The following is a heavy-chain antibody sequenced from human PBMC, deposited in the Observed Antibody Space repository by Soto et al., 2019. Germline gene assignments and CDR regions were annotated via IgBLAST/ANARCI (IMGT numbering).Heavy chain of an antibody. D-gene: IGHD3-16*02. V-gene: IGHV4-31*03. CDR2: IYYSGST. CDR3: ARSKPGLGELSSNFDY. J-gene: IGHJ4*02. Sequence: PSETLSLTCTVSVGSISSGGYYWSWIRQHPGKGLEWIGYIYYSGSTYYNPSLKSRVTISVDTSKNQFSLKLSSVTAADTAVYYCARSKPGLGELSSNFDYWGQGTLVTVSS. CDR1: VGSISSGGYY.